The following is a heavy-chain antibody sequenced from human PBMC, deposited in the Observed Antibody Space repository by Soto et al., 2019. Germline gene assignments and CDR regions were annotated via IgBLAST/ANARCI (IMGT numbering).Heavy chain of an antibody. J-gene: IGHJ3*02. V-gene: IGHV4-30-4*01. CDR2: IYYSGST. D-gene: IGHD2-15*01. CDR1: GGSISSGDYY. CDR3: ARALNLDIVVVVAANDSVLDAFEI. Sequence: PSETLSLTCTVSGGSISSGDYYWSWIRQPPGKGLEWIGYIYYSGSTYYNPSLKSRVTISVDTSKNQFSLKLSSVTAADTAVYYCARALNLDIVVVVAANDSVLDAFEIWGQGTMVTVSS.